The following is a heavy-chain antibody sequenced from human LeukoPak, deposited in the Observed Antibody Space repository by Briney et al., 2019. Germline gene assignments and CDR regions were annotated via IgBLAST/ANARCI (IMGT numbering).Heavy chain of an antibody. CDR3: ARYYGGKPKQRRWFDP. CDR2: INHSGST. D-gene: IGHD4-23*01. J-gene: IGHJ5*02. CDR1: GGSFSGYY. Sequence: PSETLSLTCAVYGGSFSGYYWSWIRQPPGKGLEWIGEINHSGSTNYNPSLKSRVTISVDTSKNQFSLKLSSVTAADTAVYYCARYYGGKPKQRRWFDPWGQGTLVTVSS. V-gene: IGHV4-34*01.